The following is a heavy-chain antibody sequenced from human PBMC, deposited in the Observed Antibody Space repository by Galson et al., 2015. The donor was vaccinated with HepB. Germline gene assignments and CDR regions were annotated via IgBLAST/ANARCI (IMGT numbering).Heavy chain of an antibody. CDR3: ARQMSPDY. CDR2: IDWNGGRT. V-gene: IGHV3-20*01. CDR1: GFTFDDYG. D-gene: IGHD5-24*01. Sequence: SLRLSCAASGFTFDDYGMSWVRQAPGKGLEWVSGIDWNGGRTGYADSVKGRFTISRDNAKNSLYLQMSSLRAKDTVLYHCARQMSPDYWGQGTLVTVSS. J-gene: IGHJ4*02.